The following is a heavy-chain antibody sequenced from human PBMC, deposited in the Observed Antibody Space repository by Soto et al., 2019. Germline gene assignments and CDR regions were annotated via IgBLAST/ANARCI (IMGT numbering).Heavy chain of an antibody. D-gene: IGHD1-20*01. CDR3: AREVSGIQAFDY. CDR1: GGSISSGYW. J-gene: IGHJ4*02. CDR2: ISHTGST. V-gene: IGHV4-4*02. Sequence: QVQLQEWGPGLVKPSGTLSLTCAVSGGSISSGYWWNWVRQAPGKGLEWIGEISHTGSTNYNPSLKSRVTISVDKSMNHFSLNLSSVTAADTAVYYCAREVSGIQAFDYWGQGTLVTVSS.